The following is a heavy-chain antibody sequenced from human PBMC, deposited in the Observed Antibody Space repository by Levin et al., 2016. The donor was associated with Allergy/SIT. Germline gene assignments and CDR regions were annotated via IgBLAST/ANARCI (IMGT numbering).Heavy chain of an antibody. Sequence: SETLSLTCSVSGGSVRSGSHYWGWIRQPPGKGLEWIGTMFYTGSTYYNPSLKSRVTISKDTSKNQFSVELSSVTAADTAVYYCARLSYISSSFGWFDPWGQGTLVTVSS. CDR2: MFYTGST. CDR3: ARLSYISSSFGWFDP. V-gene: IGHV4-39*07. J-gene: IGHJ5*02. CDR1: GGSVRSGSHY. D-gene: IGHD6-6*01.